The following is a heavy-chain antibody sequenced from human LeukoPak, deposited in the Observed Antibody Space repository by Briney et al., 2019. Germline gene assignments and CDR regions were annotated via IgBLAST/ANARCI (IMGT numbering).Heavy chain of an antibody. CDR1: GFTVSSNY. CDR3: ARDVYIAASGVNWFDP. J-gene: IGHJ5*02. Sequence: GGSLRLSCAASGFTVSSNYMSWVRQAPGKGLEWVSVIYSGGNTYYADSVKGRLTISRDNSKNTLYLQMNSLRAEDTAVYYCARDVYIAASGVNWFDPWGQGTLATVSS. CDR2: IYSGGNT. V-gene: IGHV3-53*01. D-gene: IGHD6-13*01.